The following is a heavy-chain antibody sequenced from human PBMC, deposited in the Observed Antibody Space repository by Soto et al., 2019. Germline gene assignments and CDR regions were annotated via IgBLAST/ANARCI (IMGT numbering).Heavy chain of an antibody. D-gene: IGHD2-2*01. V-gene: IGHV3-7*01. Sequence: EVHLVESGGGLVQPGGSLRLSCAASGFTFSGHWMSWVRQAPGKGLEWVAHIKQDGSETFYVGSVKCRFTISRDNATNSLDLKMNSLRSEDTALYYCARDRAFCSGTNCRRGSIYYYYMDVWGNGTTVTVSS. J-gene: IGHJ6*03. CDR1: GFTFSGHW. CDR2: IKQDGSET. CDR3: ARDRAFCSGTNCRRGSIYYYYMDV.